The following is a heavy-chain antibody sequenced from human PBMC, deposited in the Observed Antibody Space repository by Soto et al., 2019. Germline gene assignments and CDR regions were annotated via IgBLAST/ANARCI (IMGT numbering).Heavy chain of an antibody. D-gene: IGHD1-26*01. CDR1: GFTFSDYG. Sequence: QVQLVESGGGVVQPGRSLRLSCAASGFTFSDYGMHWVRQAPGKGLEWVAVVWFDGSNKYYADSVKGRFTISRDNSKNTVYLPMNRLRTEDTAVYFCARDPSGTYRPGDFALWGQGALVTVSS. J-gene: IGHJ4*02. CDR3: ARDPSGTYRPGDFAL. V-gene: IGHV3-33*01. CDR2: VWFDGSNK.